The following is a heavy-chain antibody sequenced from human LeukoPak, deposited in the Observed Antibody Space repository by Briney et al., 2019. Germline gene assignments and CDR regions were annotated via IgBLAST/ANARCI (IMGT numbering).Heavy chain of an antibody. CDR1: GGTFRGFF. D-gene: IGHD3-10*01. CDR3: ARGLRFHIGSGNWFDL. CDR2: IDHSGST. Sequence: SETLSLTCAVSGGTFRGFFWSWIRQPPGKGPAWIGEIDHSGSTTYDPSLESRVPLSVDTSKNQVSLTLNSVTAADTAVYYCARGLRFHIGSGNWFDLWGQGTPVTVSS. J-gene: IGHJ5*02. V-gene: IGHV4-34*01.